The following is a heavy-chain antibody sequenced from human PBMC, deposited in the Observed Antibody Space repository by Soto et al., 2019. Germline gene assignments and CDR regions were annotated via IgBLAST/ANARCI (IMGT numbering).Heavy chain of an antibody. CDR1: VVSISSGNW. D-gene: IGHD2-8*01. V-gene: IGHV4-4*02. J-gene: IGHJ4*02. CDR2: IFHDGTA. Sequence: SESLSLTCPVSVVSISSGNWWTCVRQTPQRGLEYIGEIFHDGTANYYPSFERRVAISVDTSKNQFSLKLTSVTAADTAIYFCARLVYDTRLNYMYFDFWGQGALVTVSS. CDR3: ARLVYDTRLNYMYFDF.